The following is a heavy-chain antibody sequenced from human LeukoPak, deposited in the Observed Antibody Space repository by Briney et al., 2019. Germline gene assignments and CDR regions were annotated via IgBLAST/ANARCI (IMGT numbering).Heavy chain of an antibody. D-gene: IGHD4-23*01. CDR2: IYSGGNT. V-gene: IGHV3-53*01. Sequence: GSLRLSCAASGFTVSSNYMSWVRQAPGRGLEWVSVIYSGGNTYYADSVKGRFTISRDNSKNTLYLQMNSLRAEDTAVYYCASSLTVAPDYWGQGTLVTVSS. CDR1: GFTVSSNY. CDR3: ASSLTVAPDY. J-gene: IGHJ4*02.